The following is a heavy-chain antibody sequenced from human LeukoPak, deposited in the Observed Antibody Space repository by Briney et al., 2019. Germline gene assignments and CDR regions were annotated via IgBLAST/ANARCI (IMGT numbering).Heavy chain of an antibody. D-gene: IGHD1-14*01. CDR1: GLTFSTSG. CDR3: ATETNGRHYDY. Sequence: PGGSLRLSCTTSGLTFSTSGFNWVRQAPGKGLEWVASIGPTGFDRYHADSIKGRFTISRDNANNFLYLQMDSLRAEDTAVYYCATETNGRHYDYWGQGTLVTVSS. J-gene: IGHJ4*02. CDR2: IGPTGFDR. V-gene: IGHV3-21*06.